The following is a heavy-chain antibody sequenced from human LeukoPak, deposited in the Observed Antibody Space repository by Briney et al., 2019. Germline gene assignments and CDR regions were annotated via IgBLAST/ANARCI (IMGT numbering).Heavy chain of an antibody. CDR2: ISWDGGST. D-gene: IGHD3-22*01. CDR3: AKDPTGYYYDSSGYLLPDY. CDR1: GFTFDDYA. Sequence: GGSLRLSCAASGFTFDDYAMHWVRQAPGKGLEWVSLISWDGGSTYYADSVKGRFTISRDNSKNSLYLQMNSLRAEDTALYYCAKDPTGYYYDSSGYLLPDYWGQGTLVTVSS. J-gene: IGHJ4*02. V-gene: IGHV3-43D*03.